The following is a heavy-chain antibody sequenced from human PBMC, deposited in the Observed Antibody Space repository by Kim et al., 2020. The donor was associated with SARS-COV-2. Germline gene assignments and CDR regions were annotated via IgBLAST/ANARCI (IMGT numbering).Heavy chain of an antibody. V-gene: IGHV4-4*07. CDR3: GRHCTTTDCYNYYALDV. D-gene: IGHD1-26*01. J-gene: IGHJ6*02. Sequence: SETLSLTCTVSGDSTGGYYWSWIRQPAGKGLEWFGSVYTSGSTEYNPSLKSRLSMAVDMSKGQFSLRLTSVTAADAAVYYCGRHCTTTDCYNYYALDVWGQGTTVTVSS. CDR2: VYTSGST. CDR1: GDSTGGYY.